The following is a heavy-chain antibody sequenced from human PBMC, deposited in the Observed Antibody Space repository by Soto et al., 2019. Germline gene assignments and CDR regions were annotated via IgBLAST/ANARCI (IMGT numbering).Heavy chain of an antibody. CDR1: GGSINRGDYY. D-gene: IGHD3-9*01. V-gene: IGHV4-39*01. J-gene: IGHJ6*02. CDR3: ARIGILAYYDILTGPPVYYGMDV. CDR2: IYYSGST. Sequence: PSETLSLTCTVSGGSINRGDYYWSWIRQPPGKGLEWIGSIYYSGSTYYNPSLKSRVTISVDTSKNQFSLKLSSVTAADTAVYYCARIGILAYYDILTGPPVYYGMDVWGQGTTVTVSS.